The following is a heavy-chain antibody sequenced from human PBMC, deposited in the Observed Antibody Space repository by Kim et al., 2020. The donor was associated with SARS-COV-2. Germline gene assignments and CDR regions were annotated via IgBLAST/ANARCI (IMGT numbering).Heavy chain of an antibody. CDR2: INHSGST. V-gene: IGHV4-34*01. Sequence: SETLSLTCAVYGGSFSGYYWSWIRQPPGKGLEWIGEINHSGSTNYNPSLKSRVTISVDTSKNQFSLKLSSVTAADTAVYYCARGDYSSSWYGRKNWFEP. CDR3: ARGDYSSSWYGRKNWFEP. J-gene: IGHJ5*02. D-gene: IGHD6-13*01. CDR1: GGSFSGYY.